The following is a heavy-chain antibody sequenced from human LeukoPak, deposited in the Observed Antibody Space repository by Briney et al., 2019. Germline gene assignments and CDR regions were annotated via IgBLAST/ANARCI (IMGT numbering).Heavy chain of an antibody. V-gene: IGHV4-59*01. Sequence: SETLSLTCTVSGGSISSYYWSWIRRPPGKGREWSGYIYYSASTNYNPSLKSRATIAVDPSTNPFSLTLGSLTAADTALYYCATALHYYATSASNYYYMDVWGKGTPVTVSS. CDR3: ATALHYYATSASNYYYMDV. J-gene: IGHJ6*03. CDR1: GGSISSYY. CDR2: IYYSAST. D-gene: IGHD3-22*01.